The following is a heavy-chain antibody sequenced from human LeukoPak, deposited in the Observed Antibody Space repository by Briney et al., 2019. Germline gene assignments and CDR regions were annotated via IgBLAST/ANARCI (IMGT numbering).Heavy chain of an antibody. V-gene: IGHV4-31*03. CDR2: IYYSGTT. D-gene: IGHD2-2*01. J-gene: IGHJ4*02. CDR3: ARDKTSTGLVDY. CDR1: GGSINSGAYY. Sequence: SETLSFTCTVSGGSINSGAYYWSWIRQHPGKRLEWIGYIYYSGTTYYNPSLKSRVTISVDTSKNQFSLKLSSVTAADTAVYYCARDKTSTGLVDYWGQGTLVTVSS.